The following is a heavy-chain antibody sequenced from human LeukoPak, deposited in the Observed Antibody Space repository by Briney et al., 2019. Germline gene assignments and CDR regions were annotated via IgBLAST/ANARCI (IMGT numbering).Heavy chain of an antibody. CDR1: GFTFSSFA. V-gene: IGHV3-23*01. Sequence: GGSLRLSCAASGFTFSSFAMAWVRQAPGKGLEWVSALSGSGSTTYYAASVKSRFTISRDNSKNTLYLQMNSLGAEDTAIYYCAKGPKIVYSSSWFDPWGQGIMVTVSS. CDR2: LSGSGSTT. J-gene: IGHJ5*02. D-gene: IGHD3-22*01. CDR3: AKGPKIVYSSSWFDP.